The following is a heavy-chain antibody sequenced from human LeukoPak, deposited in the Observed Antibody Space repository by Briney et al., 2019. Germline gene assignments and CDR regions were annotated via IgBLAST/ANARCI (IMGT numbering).Heavy chain of an antibody. Sequence: SETLSLTCTVSGDSISSSRYDWGWIRQPPGEGLEWIGSIYTSASTYHNPTLKSRVTISVDTSKNQSSLNLYAVTVADTAVYYWARHYYGSGINWFDPWGQGTLVTVSS. CDR1: GDSISSSRYD. CDR2: IYTSAST. CDR3: ARHYYGSGINWFDP. D-gene: IGHD3-10*01. J-gene: IGHJ5*02. V-gene: IGHV4-39*01.